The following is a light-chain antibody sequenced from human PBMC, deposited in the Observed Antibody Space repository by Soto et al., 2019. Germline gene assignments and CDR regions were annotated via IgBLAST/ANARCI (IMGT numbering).Light chain of an antibody. Sequence: EIVMTQSPATLSVSPGERATLSCRASQSVSSKLARYQHKPGQAPRLLISGATTRATGIPARFSGSGSGTEFTLTISSLQSEDFAVYYCQQYNNWPYTFGQGTKVDIK. CDR3: QQYNNWPYT. V-gene: IGKV3-15*01. CDR2: GAT. CDR1: QSVSSK. J-gene: IGKJ2*01.